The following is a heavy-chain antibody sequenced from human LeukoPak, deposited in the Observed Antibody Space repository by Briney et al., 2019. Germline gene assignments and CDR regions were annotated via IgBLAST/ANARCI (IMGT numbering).Heavy chain of an antibody. V-gene: IGHV4-34*01. CDR1: GGSFSGYY. Sequence: SETLSLTCAVYGGSFSGYYWSWIRPPPGKGLEWIGEINHSGSTNYNPSLKSRVTISVDTSKNQFSLKLSSVTAADTAVYYCAREYSGYELNWGQGTLVTVSS. CDR3: AREYSGYELN. CDR2: INHSGST. J-gene: IGHJ4*02. D-gene: IGHD5-12*01.